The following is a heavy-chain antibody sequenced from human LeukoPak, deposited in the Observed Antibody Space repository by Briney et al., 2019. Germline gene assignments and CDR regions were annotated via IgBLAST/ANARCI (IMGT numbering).Heavy chain of an antibody. Sequence: GRSLRLSCAASGFTFSSYAMHWVRQAPGKGLEWVAVISYDGSNKYYAGSVKGRFTISRDNSKNTLYLQMNSLRAEDTAVYYCARDRDGDYSFDYWGQGTLVTVSS. CDR1: GFTFSSYA. V-gene: IGHV3-30*04. J-gene: IGHJ4*02. CDR3: ARDRDGDYSFDY. D-gene: IGHD4-17*01. CDR2: ISYDGSNK.